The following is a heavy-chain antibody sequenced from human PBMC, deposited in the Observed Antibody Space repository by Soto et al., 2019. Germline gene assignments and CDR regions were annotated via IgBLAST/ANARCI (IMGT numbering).Heavy chain of an antibody. Sequence: QVQLQESGPGLVKPSQTLSLTCTVSGCSISSGGYYWSWIRQHPGKGLEWIGYIYYSGSTYYNPSIKSRVTISVDTSKNQFFLKLSSVTAADTAVYYCAREEGGGYDHRWFDPWGQGTLVTVSS. V-gene: IGHV4-31*03. CDR1: GCSISSGGYY. CDR3: AREEGGGYDHRWFDP. D-gene: IGHD5-12*01. J-gene: IGHJ5*02. CDR2: IYYSGST.